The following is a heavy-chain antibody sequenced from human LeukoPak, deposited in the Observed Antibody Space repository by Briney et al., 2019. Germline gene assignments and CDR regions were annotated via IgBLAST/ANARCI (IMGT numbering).Heavy chain of an antibody. J-gene: IGHJ4*02. CDR1: GFIFSNYS. CDR2: IRGSGDDT. V-gene: IGHV3-23*01. Sequence: GGSLRLSCAASGFIFSNYSMSWVRQAPGMGPEWVSLIRGSGDDTNYAESVRGRFTISRDNSKNTLYLLMKSLRVEDTAVYYCAKGPQSSANYLFDSWGQGTLVTVSS. D-gene: IGHD2-2*01. CDR3: AKGPQSSANYLFDS.